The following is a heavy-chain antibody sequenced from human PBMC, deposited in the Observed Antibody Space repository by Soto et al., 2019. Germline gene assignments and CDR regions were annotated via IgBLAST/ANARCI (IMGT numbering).Heavy chain of an antibody. V-gene: IGHV4-59*01. CDR2: IYYSGST. J-gene: IGHJ6*03. CDR1: GGSISSYY. Sequence: SETLSLTCTVSGGSISSYYWSWIRQPPGKGLEWIGYIYYSGSTNYNPSLKSRVTISVDTSKNQFSLKLSSVTAADTAVYYCARLIRAYCSSTSCYDYYYYYMDVWGKGTTVTVSS. CDR3: ARLIRAYCSSTSCYDYYYYYMDV. D-gene: IGHD2-2*01.